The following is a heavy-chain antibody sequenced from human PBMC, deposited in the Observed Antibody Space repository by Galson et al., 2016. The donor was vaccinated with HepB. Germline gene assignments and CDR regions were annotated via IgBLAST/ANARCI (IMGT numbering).Heavy chain of an antibody. Sequence: SLRLSCAASGFTFSNYAMHWVRQAPGMGLEWVALIWYDGSDKYYADSVKGRFTISRDNSKNTVYLQMNSLRADDTAVYYCAKDSVSSGYFLGAFDYWGQGTLVTVSS. CDR3: AKDSVSSGYFLGAFDY. D-gene: IGHD3-22*01. V-gene: IGHV3-33*06. J-gene: IGHJ4*02. CDR2: IWYDGSDK. CDR1: GFTFSNYA.